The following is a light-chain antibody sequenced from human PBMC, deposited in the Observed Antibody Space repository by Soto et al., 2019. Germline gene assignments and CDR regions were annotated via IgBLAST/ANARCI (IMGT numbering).Light chain of an antibody. J-gene: IGLJ1*01. CDR2: EVS. CDR3: TSYTGDDFTFV. CDR1: SSDVGGYNY. Sequence: QSALTQPPSASGSPGQSVTISCTGTSSDVGGYNYVSWYQQHPGKAPKLIISEVSKRPSGVPDRFSGSKSGNTASLTVSGLQAEDEAEYHCTSYTGDDFTFVFGTGTKVTVL. V-gene: IGLV2-8*01.